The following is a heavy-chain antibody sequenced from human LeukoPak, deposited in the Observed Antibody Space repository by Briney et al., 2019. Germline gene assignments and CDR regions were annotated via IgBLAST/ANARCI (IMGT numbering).Heavy chain of an antibody. CDR3: ARVGGDDSTGHYSVVY. J-gene: IGHJ4*02. Sequence: PSETLSLTCAVSGYSITSTYWWGCSRQTPGRGLEWIGILHDSGSTSYTPSLKSRVTISVDTSKNPFSLRLSSWTAADTAVYYCARVGGDDSTGHYSVVYWGQGTLVTVSS. CDR1: GYSITSTYW. CDR2: LHDSGST. V-gene: IGHV4-38-2*01. D-gene: IGHD3-22*01.